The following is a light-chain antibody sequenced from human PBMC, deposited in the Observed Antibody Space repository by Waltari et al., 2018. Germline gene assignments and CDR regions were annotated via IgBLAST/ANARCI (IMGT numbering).Light chain of an antibody. V-gene: IGKV3-11*01. CDR1: QNVNNF. CDR3: QQRSDWLT. CDR2: DAS. Sequence: EIVLTQSPATLSLSPGERATLPCRASQNVNNFLNWYQQKPGQAPRLLIYDASNRPTGVPDRFSGSGSGTDFTLTISRLDPEDFGVYYCQQRSDWLTFGGGTKVEI. J-gene: IGKJ4*01.